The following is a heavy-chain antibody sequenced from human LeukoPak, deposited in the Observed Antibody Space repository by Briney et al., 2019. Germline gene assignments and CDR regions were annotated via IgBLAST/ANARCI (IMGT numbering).Heavy chain of an antibody. V-gene: IGHV5-51*01. CDR1: GHSFTNHW. CDR3: ARRPYSGSPNWFDP. J-gene: IGHJ5*02. CDR2: INLGDSDT. D-gene: IGHD1-26*01. Sequence: RGESLKISCEASGHSFTNHWIGWVRQMPGKGLEWMGIINLGDSDTKYSPSFQGQVAISLDKSINTAYLQWRSLKASDTAMYCCARRPYSGSPNWFDPWGQGTLVTVSS.